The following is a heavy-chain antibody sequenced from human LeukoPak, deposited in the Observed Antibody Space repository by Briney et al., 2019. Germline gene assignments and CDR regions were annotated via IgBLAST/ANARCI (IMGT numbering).Heavy chain of an antibody. V-gene: IGHV1-69*01. CDR1: GGTFSSYA. J-gene: IGHJ6*03. D-gene: IGHD3-10*01. CDR2: IIPIFGTA. CDR3: ARGSPFPSYYYYYYMDV. Sequence: SVKVSCKASGGTFSSYAISWVRQAPGQGLEWMGGIIPIFGTANYAQKFQGRVTITADESTSTAYMELSSLRSEDTAVYYCARGSPFPSYYYYYYMDVWGKGTTVTVSS.